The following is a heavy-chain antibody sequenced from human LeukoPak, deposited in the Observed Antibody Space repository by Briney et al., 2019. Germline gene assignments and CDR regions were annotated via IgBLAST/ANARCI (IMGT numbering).Heavy chain of an antibody. V-gene: IGHV4-34*01. Sequence: PSETLSLTCAVYGGSFSGYYWSWIRQPPGKGLEWIGEINHSGSTNYNPSLKSQVTISVDTSKNQFSLKLSSVTAADTAVYYCARGYYDFWSGYWYYYYGMDVWGQGTTVTVSS. J-gene: IGHJ6*02. CDR1: GGSFSGYY. CDR2: INHSGST. D-gene: IGHD3-3*01. CDR3: ARGYYDFWSGYWYYYYGMDV.